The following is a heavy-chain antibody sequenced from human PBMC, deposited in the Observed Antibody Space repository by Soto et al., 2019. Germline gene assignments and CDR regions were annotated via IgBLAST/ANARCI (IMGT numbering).Heavy chain of an antibody. CDR2: IHSDGSST. D-gene: IGHD1-26*01. Sequence: EVQLVESGGGLVQPGESLRLSCAASGFTFSYYWMHWVRQAPGKGLVWVSRIHSDGSSTTYADSVKGRFSISRDNARNTVYLQMNSLRAEDTAVYYCARGDRGAFDLWGQVTVLTVSS. CDR1: GFTFSYYW. V-gene: IGHV3-74*01. CDR3: ARGDRGAFDL. J-gene: IGHJ3*01.